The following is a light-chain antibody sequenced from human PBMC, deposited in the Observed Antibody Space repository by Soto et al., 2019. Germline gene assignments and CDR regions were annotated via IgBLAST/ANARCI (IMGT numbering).Light chain of an antibody. V-gene: IGLV2-8*01. CDR3: SSYAGSNNLL. CDR2: EVT. Sequence: QSALTQPPSASGSPGQSVSISCTGSSSDVGNSYYVSWYQQHPGKAPKLMIYEVTKRPSGVPDRFSASKSGNTASLTVSGLQAEDEDDYYCSSYAGSNNLLFGTGTKLTVL. J-gene: IGLJ1*01. CDR1: SSDVGNSYY.